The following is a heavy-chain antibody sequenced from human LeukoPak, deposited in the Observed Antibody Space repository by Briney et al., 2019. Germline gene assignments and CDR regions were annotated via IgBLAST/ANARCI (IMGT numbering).Heavy chain of an antibody. D-gene: IGHD6-13*01. Sequence: GGSLRLSCAASGFTFRSYGMNWVRQAPGQGLEWVSGISNGGRSAYYAHSVKGRFTISRDNSKNTLYLQMNSLRAEDTAIYYCAKDVGTAALFVWYFDLWGRGTLVTVSS. J-gene: IGHJ2*01. CDR3: AKDVGTAALFVWYFDL. CDR1: GFTFRSYG. CDR2: ISNGGRSA. V-gene: IGHV3-23*01.